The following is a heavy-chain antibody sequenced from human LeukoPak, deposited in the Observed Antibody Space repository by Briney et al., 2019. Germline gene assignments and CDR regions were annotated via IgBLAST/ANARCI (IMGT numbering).Heavy chain of an antibody. CDR3: ARELQAYYYGMDV. D-gene: IGHD4-11*01. J-gene: IGHJ6*02. V-gene: IGHV3-23*01. CDR1: GLTFSSSA. CDR2: ISGSGLDT. Sequence: GGSLRLSCAASGLTFSSSALSWVRQAPGKGLQWVSSISGSGLDTHYADSVKGRFTISRDNTKNTLYLQMNSLRAEDTAVYYCARELQAYYYGMDVWGQGTTVTVSS.